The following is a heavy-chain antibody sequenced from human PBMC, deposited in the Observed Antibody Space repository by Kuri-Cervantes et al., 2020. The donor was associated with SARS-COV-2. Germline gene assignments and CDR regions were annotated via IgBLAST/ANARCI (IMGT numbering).Heavy chain of an antibody. CDR3: ARIFVPAAILTDGWYFDL. V-gene: IGHV4-38-2*01. CDR1: GFTFSSYA. J-gene: IGHJ2*01. Sequence: ESLKISCAASGFTFSSYAMSWVRQAPGKGLEWIGSIYYSGSTYYNPSLKSRVTISVDTSKNQFSLKLSSVTAADTALYYCARIFVPAAILTDGWYFDLWGRGTLVTVSS. CDR2: IYYSGST. D-gene: IGHD2-2*02.